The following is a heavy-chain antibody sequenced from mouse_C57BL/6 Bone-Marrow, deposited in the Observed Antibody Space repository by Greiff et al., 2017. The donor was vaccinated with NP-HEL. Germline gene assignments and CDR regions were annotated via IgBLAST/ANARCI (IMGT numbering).Heavy chain of an antibody. CDR3: ARSFGNY. Sequence: QVQLKESGAELARPGASVKMFCKASGYTFTSYTMHWVKQRPGQGLEWIGYINPSSGYTKYNQKFKDKATLTADKSSSTAYMQLSSLTSEDSAVYYCARSFGNYWGQGTTLTVSS. V-gene: IGHV1-4*01. CDR1: GYTFTSYT. J-gene: IGHJ2*01. D-gene: IGHD4-1*01. CDR2: INPSSGYT.